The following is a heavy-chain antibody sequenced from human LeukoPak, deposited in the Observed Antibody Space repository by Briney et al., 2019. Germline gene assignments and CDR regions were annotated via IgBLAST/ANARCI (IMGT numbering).Heavy chain of an antibody. CDR3: ATEYYGDYRKIFDY. Sequence: ASVKVSCKVSGYTHTELSMHWVRQAPGKGLEWMGGFDPEDGETIYAQKFQGRVTMTEDTSTDTAYMELSSLRSEDTAVYYCATEYYGDYRKIFDYWGQGTLVTVSS. CDR1: GYTHTELS. V-gene: IGHV1-24*01. J-gene: IGHJ4*02. CDR2: FDPEDGET. D-gene: IGHD4-17*01.